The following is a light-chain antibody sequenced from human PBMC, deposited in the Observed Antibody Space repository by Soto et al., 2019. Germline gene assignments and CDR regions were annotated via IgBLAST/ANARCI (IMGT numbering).Light chain of an antibody. J-gene: IGLJ2*01. V-gene: IGLV2-8*01. CDR3: CSYAASNSLL. CDR1: SSDVGRYNF. Sequence: QSALTQPPSASGSPGQSVTISCTGRSSDVGRYNFVSWYQQHPGKAPKLMIYEVNKRPSGVPDRFAGSKSGITASLTVSGLQTEDDADYYCCSYAASNSLLFGGGTKLTVL. CDR2: EVN.